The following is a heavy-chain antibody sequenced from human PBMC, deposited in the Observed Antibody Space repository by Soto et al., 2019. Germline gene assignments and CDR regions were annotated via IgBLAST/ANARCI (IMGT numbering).Heavy chain of an antibody. CDR1: GYTFTSYG. Sequence: QVHLVQSGAEVKKPGASVKVSCKGSGYTFTSYGITWVRQAPGQGLEWMGWISAHNGNTDYAQKLQGRVTVTRDTSTSTAYMDFGSLRSDDTTVYYCARGRYGDYWGQGALVTVSS. CDR2: ISAHNGNT. CDR3: ARGRYGDY. V-gene: IGHV1-18*01. D-gene: IGHD1-1*01. J-gene: IGHJ4*02.